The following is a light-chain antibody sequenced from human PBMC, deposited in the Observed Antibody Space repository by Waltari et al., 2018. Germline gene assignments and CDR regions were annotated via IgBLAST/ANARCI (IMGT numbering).Light chain of an antibody. CDR2: LGF. J-gene: IGKJ4*01. V-gene: IGKV2-28*01. CDR1: QSLLHSNGYNY. Sequence: DIVMTRSPLSLPVTPGEPASISCRSSQSLLHSNGYNYLDWYLQKPGQSPQLLIYLGFNRASGVPDRFSGSGSGTDFTLKISRVEAEDVGVYYCMQALQTRLTFGGGTKVEIK. CDR3: MQALQTRLT.